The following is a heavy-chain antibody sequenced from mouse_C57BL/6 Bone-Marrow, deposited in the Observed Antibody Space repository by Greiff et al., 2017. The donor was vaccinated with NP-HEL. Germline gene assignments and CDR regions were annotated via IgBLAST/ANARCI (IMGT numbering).Heavy chain of an antibody. J-gene: IGHJ2*01. D-gene: IGHD1-1*01. CDR2: IDPENGDT. CDR1: GFNIKDDY. Sequence: VQLQQSGAELVRPGASVKLSCTASGFNIKDDYMHWVKQRPEQGLEWIGWIDPENGDTESASKFPGKAPITADTSSNPAYLQLSSVSSDDTAAYYCNYFLDYWGQGTTLTVSS. V-gene: IGHV14-4*01. CDR3: NYFLDY.